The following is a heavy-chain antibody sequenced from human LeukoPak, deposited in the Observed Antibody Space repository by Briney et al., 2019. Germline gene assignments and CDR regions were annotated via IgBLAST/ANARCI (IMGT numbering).Heavy chain of an antibody. V-gene: IGHV1-18*04. CDR1: GSPFSNYG. Sequence: ASGEVSCQASGSPFSNYGISGVGRAPGKGLEWMGWISAYNGNTNYAQKLQGRVTMTTDTSTSTAYMELRSLRSDDTAVYYCARYDPADYWGQGTLVTVSS. D-gene: IGHD3-3*01. J-gene: IGHJ4*02. CDR2: ISAYNGNT. CDR3: ARYDPADY.